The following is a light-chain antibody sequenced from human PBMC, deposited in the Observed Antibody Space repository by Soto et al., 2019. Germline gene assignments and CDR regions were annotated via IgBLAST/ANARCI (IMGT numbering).Light chain of an antibody. CDR2: DAS. Sequence: DFQMTQSPSSLSASVGDRVTITCRATQAIKNFLNWYQQKPGKAPKLLITDASTLQRGVPSRFSGSGSGTHFTFAISSLQPEDVGTYYCQHFDNPPLTFGLGTRVDIK. CDR3: QHFDNPPLT. CDR1: QAIKNF. V-gene: IGKV1-33*01. J-gene: IGKJ5*01.